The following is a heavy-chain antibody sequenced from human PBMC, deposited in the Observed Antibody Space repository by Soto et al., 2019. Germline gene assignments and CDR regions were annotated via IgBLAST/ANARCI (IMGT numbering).Heavy chain of an antibody. Sequence: QVQLVQSGAEVKKPGSSVKVSCRASGGTFSNHAVGWVRRAPGQGLEWMGGIILPFGTANYAQKFQGRVTITAHESRATTHMEFSSLRFEDTAVYYCTRGPDYDGYFYFWGQGTLVTVSS. CDR2: IILPFGTA. D-gene: IGHD4-17*01. V-gene: IGHV1-69*12. CDR1: GGTFSNHA. CDR3: TRGPDYDGYFYF. J-gene: IGHJ4*02.